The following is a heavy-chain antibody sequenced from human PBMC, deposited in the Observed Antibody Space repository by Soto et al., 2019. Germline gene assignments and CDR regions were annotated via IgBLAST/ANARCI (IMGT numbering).Heavy chain of an antibody. CDR1: GGSISSYY. V-gene: IGHV4-59*08. D-gene: IGHD3-16*02. Sequence: SETLSLTCTVSGGSISSYYWSWIRQPPGKGLEWIGYIYYSRSTNYNPSLKSRITITVDTSKNQFSLKLSSVTAADTAVFYCARQTYYIWGSYRYPWFDPWGQGTLVTVSS. J-gene: IGHJ5*02. CDR2: IYYSRST. CDR3: ARQTYYIWGSYRYPWFDP.